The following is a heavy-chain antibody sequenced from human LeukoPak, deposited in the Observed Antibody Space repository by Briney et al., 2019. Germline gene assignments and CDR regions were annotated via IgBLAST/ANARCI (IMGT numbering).Heavy chain of an antibody. J-gene: IGHJ4*02. Sequence: SETLSLTCTVSGGSISSYYWSWIRQPPGKGLEWIGYIYYSGSTNYNPSLKSRVTISVDTSKNQFSLKLSSVTAADTAVYYCAEIQLNSGLCYWGQGTLVTVSS. D-gene: IGHD5-12*01. CDR3: AEIQLNSGLCY. CDR1: GGSISSYY. CDR2: IYYSGST. V-gene: IGHV4-59*01.